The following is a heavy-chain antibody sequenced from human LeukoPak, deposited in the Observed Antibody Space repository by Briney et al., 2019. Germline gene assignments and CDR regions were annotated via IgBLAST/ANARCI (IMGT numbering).Heavy chain of an antibody. Sequence: GGSLRLSCAASGFTFSSYAMSWVRQAPGKGLEWVSAISGSGGSTYYADSVKGRFTISRENAKNSLYLQMNSLRAGDTAVYYCARVDARGIRFFPTLSGGSCYPFDPWGQGTLVTVSS. CDR1: GFTFSSYA. J-gene: IGHJ5*02. V-gene: IGHV3-23*01. CDR2: ISGSGGST. CDR3: ARVDARGIRFFPTLSGGSCYPFDP. D-gene: IGHD2-15*01.